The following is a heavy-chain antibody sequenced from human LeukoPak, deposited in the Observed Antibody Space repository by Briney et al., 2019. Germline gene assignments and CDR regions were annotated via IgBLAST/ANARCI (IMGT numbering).Heavy chain of an antibody. Sequence: SETLSLTCTVSGDSINSLDLWSWVRQPPGRGLEWIGEMYLSGTTHSNPSVKSRVTISIDKSKNQFFLNLSSVTAADTAVYYCAGLVGRYSSGLYYYYFDYWGQGTLVTVSS. CDR2: MYLSGTT. V-gene: IGHV4-4*02. CDR1: GDSINSLDL. J-gene: IGHJ4*02. CDR3: AGLVGRYSSGLYYYYFDY. D-gene: IGHD3-22*01.